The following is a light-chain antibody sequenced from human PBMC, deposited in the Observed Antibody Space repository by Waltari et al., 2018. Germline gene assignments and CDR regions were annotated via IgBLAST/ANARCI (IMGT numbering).Light chain of an antibody. J-gene: IGLJ1*01. CDR2: DAG. V-gene: IGLV2-14*01. Sequence: QSALTQPASVSGSPGQSITISCTGTTSDVGGYNYVSWYQQYPGKVPKLMIYDAGNRPSGVSNRFSGSKSGNTASLTISGLQAGDEADYYCSSYTSSSTYVFGTGTQVTVL. CDR1: TSDVGGYNY. CDR3: SSYTSSSTYV.